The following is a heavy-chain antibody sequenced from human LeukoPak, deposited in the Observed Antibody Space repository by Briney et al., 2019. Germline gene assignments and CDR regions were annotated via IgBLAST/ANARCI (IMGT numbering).Heavy chain of an antibody. J-gene: IGHJ4*02. D-gene: IGHD5-18*01. Sequence: HPGGSLRLSCGASGFTFSSYAMGWVRQAPGKGLEWVSAITASGGNTYYADSVKGRFTISRDNSKNTLYLQVNSLRAEDTAVYYCAKGNGYSYGRYYFDYWGQGTLVTVSS. V-gene: IGHV3-23*01. CDR2: ITASGGNT. CDR1: GFTFSSYA. CDR3: AKGNGYSYGRYYFDY.